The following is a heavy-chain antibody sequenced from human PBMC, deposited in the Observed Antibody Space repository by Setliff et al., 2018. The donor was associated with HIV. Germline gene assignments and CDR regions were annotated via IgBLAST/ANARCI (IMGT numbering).Heavy chain of an antibody. Sequence: GGSLRLSCAASGFIFSNYAMHWVRQAPGKGLEWVAVISCDGSNEYYGDSVKGRFTISRDNAKNTLYLQMNSLTTDDTAVYYCTTVCRGSCWGQGTQVTVSS. CDR1: GFIFSNYA. D-gene: IGHD2-15*01. V-gene: IGHV3-30*03. CDR2: ISCDGSNE. J-gene: IGHJ4*02. CDR3: TTVCRGSC.